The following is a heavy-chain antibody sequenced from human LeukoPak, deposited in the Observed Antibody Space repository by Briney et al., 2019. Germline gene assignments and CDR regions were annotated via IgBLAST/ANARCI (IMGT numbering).Heavy chain of an antibody. J-gene: IGHJ3*02. V-gene: IGHV3-30*04. CDR1: AFTFSSYA. CDR3: ARDQYSTMVRGVIPHDAFDI. CDR2: MSFDGSHK. Sequence: PGRSLRLSCAASAFTFSSYAMHWVRQAPGKGLEWVAVMSFDGSHKYYADSVKGRFTISRDNSKNTLCLQMNSLRAEDTAVYYCARDQYSTMVRGVIPHDAFDIWGQGTMVTVSS. D-gene: IGHD3-10*01.